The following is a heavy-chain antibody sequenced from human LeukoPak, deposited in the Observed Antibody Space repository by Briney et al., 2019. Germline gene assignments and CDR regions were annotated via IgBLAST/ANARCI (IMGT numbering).Heavy chain of an antibody. CDR3: AKDVNVGGDYFDY. Sequence: PGGSLRLSCAASGFTFRNYGMHWVRLAPGKGLEWVAFIRYDGSITYYVDSVKGRFTVSRDNSKNTLYLQMNSLRAEDTAVYYCAKDVNVGGDYFDYWGQGTLVTVSS. CDR2: IRYDGSIT. CDR1: GFTFRNYG. J-gene: IGHJ4*02. D-gene: IGHD3-10*01. V-gene: IGHV3-30*02.